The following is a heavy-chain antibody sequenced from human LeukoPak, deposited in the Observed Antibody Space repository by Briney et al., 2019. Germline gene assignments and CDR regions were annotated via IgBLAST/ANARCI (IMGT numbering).Heavy chain of an antibody. CDR3: VRGFGDKRAYYYMDV. CDR2: ISAYNGNT. D-gene: IGHD3-10*01. CDR1: GYTFTSYG. V-gene: IGHV1-18*01. Sequence: ASVKVSCKASGYTFTSYGISWVRQAPGQGLEWMGWISAYNGNTNYAQKLQGRVTMTTDTSTSTAYMELRSLRSDDTAVYYCVRGFGDKRAYYYMDVWGKGTTVTVSS. J-gene: IGHJ6*03.